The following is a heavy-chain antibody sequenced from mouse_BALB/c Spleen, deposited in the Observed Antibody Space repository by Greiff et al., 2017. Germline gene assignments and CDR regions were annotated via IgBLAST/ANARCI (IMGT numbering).Heavy chain of an antibody. Sequence: EVQGVESGGDLVKPGGSLKLSCAASGFTFSSYGMSWVRQTPDKRLEWVATISSGGSYTYYPDSVKGRFTISRDNAKNTLYLQMSSLKSEDTAMYYCARHHSTTAYYYAMDYWGQGTSVTVSS. CDR2: ISSGGSYT. D-gene: IGHD1-2*01. V-gene: IGHV5-6*01. CDR3: ARHHSTTAYYYAMDY. CDR1: GFTFSSYG. J-gene: IGHJ4*01.